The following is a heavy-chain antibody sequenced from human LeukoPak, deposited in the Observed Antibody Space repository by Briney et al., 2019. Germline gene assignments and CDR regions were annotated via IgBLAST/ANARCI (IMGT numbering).Heavy chain of an antibody. Sequence: GASVKVSCKASGGTFSSYAISWVRQAPGQGLEWMGGIIPIFGTANYAQKFQGRVTITADESTSTVYMELSSLRSEDTAVYYCASEGGYYDSSGYGSHFDYWGQGTLVTVSS. CDR1: GGTFSSYA. D-gene: IGHD3-22*01. V-gene: IGHV1-69*13. CDR2: IIPIFGTA. J-gene: IGHJ4*02. CDR3: ASEGGYYDSSGYGSHFDY.